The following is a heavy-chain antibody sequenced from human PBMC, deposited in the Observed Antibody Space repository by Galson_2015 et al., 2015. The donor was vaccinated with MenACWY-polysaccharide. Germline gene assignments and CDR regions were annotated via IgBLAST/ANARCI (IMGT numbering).Heavy chain of an antibody. V-gene: IGHV3-9*01. Sequence: SLRLSCAASGFTFDDYAMHWVRQAPGKGLEWVSGISWNSGSIGYADYVKGRFTISRDNYKNTLSLQMNSLRAEDSAVFYCARAHYGSGTNYYYGLDVWGQGTTVTVSS. D-gene: IGHD3-10*01. J-gene: IGHJ6*02. CDR1: GFTFDDYA. CDR3: ARAHYGSGTNYYYGLDV. CDR2: ISWNSGSI.